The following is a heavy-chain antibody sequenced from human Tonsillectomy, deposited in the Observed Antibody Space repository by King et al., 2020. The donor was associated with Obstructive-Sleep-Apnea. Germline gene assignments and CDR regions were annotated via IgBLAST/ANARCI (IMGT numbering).Heavy chain of an antibody. V-gene: IGHV3-74*01. CDR1: GFTFSSYW. CDR2: INSDGSST. D-gene: IGHD4-11*01. CDR3: ARDRSRFKGTDYSDDYYYGMDV. Sequence: VKLVESGGGLVQPGGSLRLSCAASGFTFSSYWMHWVRQAPGKGLVWVSRINSDGSSTSYADSVKGRFTISRDNAKNTLYLQMNSLRAEDTAVYYCARDRSRFKGTDYSDDYYYGMDVWGQGTTVTVSS. J-gene: IGHJ6*02.